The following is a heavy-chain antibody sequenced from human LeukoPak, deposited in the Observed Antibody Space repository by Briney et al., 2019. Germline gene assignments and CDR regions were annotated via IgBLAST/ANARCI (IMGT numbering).Heavy chain of an antibody. CDR1: GFIFDDYV. CDR2: ISWTGATL. Sequence: PGGSLRLSCAASGFIFDDYVMHWVRQAPGKGLEWVSGISWTGATLGYADSVKGRFTISRDDAKNSLYLQMNSLRAEDTAVYYCAKAAWLRFLEWLSRTPFDYWGQGTLVTVSS. V-gene: IGHV3-9*01. D-gene: IGHD3-3*01. CDR3: AKAAWLRFLEWLSRTPFDY. J-gene: IGHJ4*02.